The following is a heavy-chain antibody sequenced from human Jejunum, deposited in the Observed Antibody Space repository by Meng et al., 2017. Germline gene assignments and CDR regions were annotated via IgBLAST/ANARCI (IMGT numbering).Heavy chain of an antibody. CDR3: ASRPVGIRTYYFNC. J-gene: IGHJ4*02. CDR2: VFHSGTP. V-gene: IGHV4-4*03. D-gene: IGHD2-21*01. Sequence: QAAGLGLVKPPGSPSLPLAVFGGSITSTKWWSWVRQTPVKGLEWIGEVFHSGTPNYNPSLMSRLTMSVDKSKNQFSLNLTSVTAADTAVYYCASRPVGIRTYYFNCWGQGTLVTVSS. CDR1: GGSITSTKW.